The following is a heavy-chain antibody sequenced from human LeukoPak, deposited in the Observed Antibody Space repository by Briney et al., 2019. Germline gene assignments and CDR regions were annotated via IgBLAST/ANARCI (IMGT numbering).Heavy chain of an antibody. CDR2: ISYIGST. Sequence: SETLSLTCTVSGDSMNSHYWSWIRQPPGMGLEWIGYISYIGSTNYNPSLKSRVTISVDTSKNQFSLKLSSVTAADTAVYYCARDPTTVTKGLDIWGKGTMVTVSS. D-gene: IGHD4-17*01. CDR1: GDSMNSHY. CDR3: ARDPTTVTKGLDI. V-gene: IGHV4-59*11. J-gene: IGHJ3*02.